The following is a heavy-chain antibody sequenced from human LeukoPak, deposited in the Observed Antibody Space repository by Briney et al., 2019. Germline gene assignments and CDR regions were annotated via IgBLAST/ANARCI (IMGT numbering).Heavy chain of an antibody. Sequence: GGSLRLSCAASGFTFSNYGMHWVRQAPGKGLEWVALIWYDGSNKYYADSVKGRLTISRDNSKNTLYLQMNSLRAEDTAVYYCAREVVATASAFDYWGQGTLVTVSS. CDR3: AREVVATASAFDY. D-gene: IGHD2-21*01. J-gene: IGHJ4*02. CDR1: GFTFSNYG. CDR2: IWYDGSNK. V-gene: IGHV3-33*01.